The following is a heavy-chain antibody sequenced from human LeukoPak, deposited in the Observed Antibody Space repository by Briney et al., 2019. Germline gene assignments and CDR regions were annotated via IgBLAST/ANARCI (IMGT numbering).Heavy chain of an antibody. J-gene: IGHJ4*02. D-gene: IGHD3-3*01. CDR1: GFTFDDYG. CDR3: ANPIDFWSGYHY. CDR2: INWNGGST. V-gene: IGHV3-20*04. Sequence: GGSLRLSCAASGFTFDDYGMSWVRHAPGKGLEWVSGINWNGGSTGYADSVKGRFTISRDNSKNTLYLQMNSLRAEDTAVYYCANPIDFWSGYHYWGQGTLVTVSS.